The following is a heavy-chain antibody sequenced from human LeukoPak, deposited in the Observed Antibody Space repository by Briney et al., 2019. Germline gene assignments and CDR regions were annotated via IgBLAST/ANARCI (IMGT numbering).Heavy chain of an antibody. CDR1: GGSISSGSYY. D-gene: IGHD4-17*01. CDR2: IYTSGST. Sequence: SQTLSLTCTVSGGSISSGSYYWSWIRQPAGKGLEWIGRIYTSGSTNYNPSLKSRVTISVDTSKNQFSLKLSSVTAADTAVYYCATGGALDGDYDYYCGMDVWGQGTTVTVSS. J-gene: IGHJ6*02. CDR3: ATGGALDGDYDYYCGMDV. V-gene: IGHV4-61*02.